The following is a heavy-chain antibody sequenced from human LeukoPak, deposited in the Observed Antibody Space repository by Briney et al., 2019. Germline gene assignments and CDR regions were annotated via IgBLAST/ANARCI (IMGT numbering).Heavy chain of an antibody. CDR2: IHSDGGTT. D-gene: IGHD3-3*02. Sequence: GGSLRLSCAASGFTFSDYWIHWVRQAPGKGLVWVSLIHSDGGTTNYTDSVKGRFTMSRDNAKNMVYLQMNSLRVEDTAVYYCARDIYSIAEWGQGTLVTVSS. V-gene: IGHV3-74*01. CDR3: ARDIYSIAE. CDR1: GFTFSDYW. J-gene: IGHJ4*02.